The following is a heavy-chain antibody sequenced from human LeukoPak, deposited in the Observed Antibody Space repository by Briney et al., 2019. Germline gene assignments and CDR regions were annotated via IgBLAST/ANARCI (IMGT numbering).Heavy chain of an antibody. CDR3: ARVNGPSSSPMIVVVTGVYYFDY. CDR2: IIPIFGTA. V-gene: IGHV1-69*13. CDR1: GGTFSSYA. J-gene: IGHJ4*02. D-gene: IGHD3-22*01. Sequence: EASVKVSCKASGGTFSSYAISWVRQAPGQGLEWMGGIIPIFGTANYAQKFQGRVTITADESTSTAYMELSSLRSEDTAVYYCARVNGPSSSPMIVVVTGVYYFDYWGQGTLVTVSS.